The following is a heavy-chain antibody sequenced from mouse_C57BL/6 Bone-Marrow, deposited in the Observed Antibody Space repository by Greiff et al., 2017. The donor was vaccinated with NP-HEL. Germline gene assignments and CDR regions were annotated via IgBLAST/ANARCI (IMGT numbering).Heavy chain of an antibody. V-gene: IGHV3-6*01. CDR1: GYSITSGYY. Sequence: VQLKQSGPGLVKPSQSLSLTCSVTGYSITSGYYWNWIRQFPGNKLEWMGYISYDGSNNYNPSLKNRISITRDTSNNQFFLKLNSVTTEDTATYYCARGDWTKGYAMDYWGQGTSVTVSS. J-gene: IGHJ4*01. CDR3: ARGDWTKGYAMDY. D-gene: IGHD4-1*01. CDR2: ISYDGSN.